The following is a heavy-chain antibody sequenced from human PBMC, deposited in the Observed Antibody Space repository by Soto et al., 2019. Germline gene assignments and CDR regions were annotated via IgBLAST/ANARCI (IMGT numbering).Heavy chain of an antibody. D-gene: IGHD4-17*01. CDR1: GYTFSIYY. CDR2: INPSGGST. V-gene: IGHV1-46*01. CDR3: ARDYGDRNFDY. J-gene: IGHJ4*02. Sequence: QVQLVQSGAEVKKPGASVKVSCKASGYTFSIYYMHWVRQAPGQGLEWMGIINPSGGSTSYAQKFQGRVTMTRDTSTSTVYMELRSLRSEDTAMYYCARDYGDRNFDYWGQGTLVTVSS.